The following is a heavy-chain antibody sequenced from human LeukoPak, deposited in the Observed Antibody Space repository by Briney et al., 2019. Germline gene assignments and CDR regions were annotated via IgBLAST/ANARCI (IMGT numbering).Heavy chain of an antibody. CDR3: ARRPSITMVRGVIINWFDP. J-gene: IGHJ5*02. V-gene: IGHV4-30-4*08. CDR1: GGSISSGDYY. Sequence: PSQTLSLTCTVSGGSISSGDYYWSWNRQPPGKGLEWIGYIYYSGSTYYNPSLKSRVTISVDTSKNQFSLKLSSVTAADTAVYYCARRPSITMVRGVIINWFDPWGQGTLVTVSS. CDR2: IYYSGST. D-gene: IGHD3-10*01.